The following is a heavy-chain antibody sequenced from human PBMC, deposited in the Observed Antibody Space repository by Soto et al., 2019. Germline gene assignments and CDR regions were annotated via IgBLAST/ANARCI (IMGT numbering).Heavy chain of an antibody. CDR2: ISYDGSNE. CDR3: ARARLDTPALDY. J-gene: IGHJ4*02. D-gene: IGHD2-2*01. CDR1: GFTFRSYA. Sequence: QVQLVESGGGVVQPGRSLRLSCAASGFTFRSYAMHWVRQAPGKGLEWVAVISYDGSNEYYADSVKGRFTISRDNSKNTLYLQMNSLRAEDTAAYYCARARLDTPALDYWGQGTLVTVSS. V-gene: IGHV3-30-3*01.